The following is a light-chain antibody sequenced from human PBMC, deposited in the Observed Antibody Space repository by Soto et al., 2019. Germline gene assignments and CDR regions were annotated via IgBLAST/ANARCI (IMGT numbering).Light chain of an antibody. Sequence: QSVLTQPASVSGSPGQSITISCSGTSSDIGSYNHVAWYQQFPGKSPKLMIYAVSDRPSGVSDRFSGSKSGITASLTISGLQTEDEADYYCISYTDRQSYLFGTGTKVTVL. V-gene: IGLV2-14*03. J-gene: IGLJ1*01. CDR1: SSDIGSYNH. CDR3: ISYTDRQSYL. CDR2: AVS.